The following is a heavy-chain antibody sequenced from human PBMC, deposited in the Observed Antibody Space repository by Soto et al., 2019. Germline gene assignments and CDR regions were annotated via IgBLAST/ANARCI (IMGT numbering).Heavy chain of an antibody. D-gene: IGHD2-2*02. CDR1: GYSFTTYW. V-gene: IGHV5-51*01. J-gene: IGHJ4*02. CDR3: ATGGYCSSTSCYNFFDY. Sequence: GESLKISCKGSGYSFTTYWIGWVRQMPGKGLEWMGIIYPGDSDTRYSPSFQGQVTISADKSISTAYLQWSSLKASDTAMYYCATGGYCSSTSCYNFFDYWGQGTPVPV. CDR2: IYPGDSDT.